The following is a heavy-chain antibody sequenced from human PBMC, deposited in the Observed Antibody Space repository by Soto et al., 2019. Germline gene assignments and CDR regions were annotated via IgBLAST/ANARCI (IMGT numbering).Heavy chain of an antibody. J-gene: IGHJ4*02. CDR1: RYTFTGYY. CDR3: ANGNIAVAGAVGESGEPPRN. Sequence: GASVKVSCKVSRYTFTGYYMHWVRQAPGQGLEWMGWINPNSGGTNYAQKFQGRVTMTRDTSISTAYMELSRLRSDDTAVYYCANGNIAVAGAVGESGEPPRNWGQGTLVTVSS. V-gene: IGHV1-2*02. CDR2: INPNSGGT. D-gene: IGHD6-13*01.